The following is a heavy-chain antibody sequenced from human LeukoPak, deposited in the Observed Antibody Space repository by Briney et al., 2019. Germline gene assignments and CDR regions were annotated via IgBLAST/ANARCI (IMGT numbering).Heavy chain of an antibody. CDR2: IYHSGST. J-gene: IGHJ4*02. CDR3: ARSPYYYDSSGYLFYFDY. D-gene: IGHD3-22*01. Sequence: SETLSLTCTVSGGSISSYYWSWIRQPPGKGLEWIGYIYHSGSTYYNPSLKSRVTISVDRSKNQFSLKLSSVTAADTAVYYCARSPYYYDSSGYLFYFDYWGQGTLVTVSS. V-gene: IGHV4-59*12. CDR1: GGSISSYY.